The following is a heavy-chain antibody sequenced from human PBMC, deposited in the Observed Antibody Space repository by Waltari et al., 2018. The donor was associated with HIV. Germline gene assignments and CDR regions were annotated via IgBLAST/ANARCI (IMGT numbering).Heavy chain of an antibody. J-gene: IGHJ4*02. Sequence: QVQLVQSGAEVKKPGASVKVSCKASGYTFTGYYMHWVRQAPGQGLEWMGGINPNGGGTNYAQKFQGRVTMTRDTSISTAYMELTRLRSDDTAVYYCAREPSLTTAYDYWGQGTLVTVSS. CDR2: INPNGGGT. CDR3: AREPSLTTAYDY. V-gene: IGHV1-2*02. CDR1: GYTFTGYY. D-gene: IGHD4-17*01.